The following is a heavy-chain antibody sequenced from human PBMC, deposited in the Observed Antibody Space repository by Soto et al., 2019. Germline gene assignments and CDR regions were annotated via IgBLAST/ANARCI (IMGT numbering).Heavy chain of an antibody. V-gene: IGHV3-21*01. D-gene: IGHD5-12*01. CDR2: ISSSSSYI. J-gene: IGHJ4*02. CDR1: GFTFSSYS. CDR3: ARVGVEMATEYYFDY. Sequence: LRLSCAASGFTFSSYSMNWVRQAPGKGLEWVSSISSSSSYIYYADSVKGRFTISRDNAKNSLYLQMNSLRAEDAAVYYCARVGVEMATEYYFDYWGQGTLVTVSS.